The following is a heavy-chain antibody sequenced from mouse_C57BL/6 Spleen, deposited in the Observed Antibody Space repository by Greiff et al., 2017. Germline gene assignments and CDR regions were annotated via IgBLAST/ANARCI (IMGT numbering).Heavy chain of an antibody. J-gene: IGHJ3*01. D-gene: IGHD2-4*01. CDR1: GYTFTSYW. Sequence: VQLQQPGAELVMPGASVKLSCKASGYTFTSYWMHWVKQRPGQGLEWIGEIDPSDSYTNYNQKFKGKSTLTVDNSSSTAYMQLSSLTSEDSAVYYCARSSTMITTGFAYWGQGTLVTVSA. V-gene: IGHV1-69*01. CDR2: IDPSDSYT. CDR3: ARSSTMITTGFAY.